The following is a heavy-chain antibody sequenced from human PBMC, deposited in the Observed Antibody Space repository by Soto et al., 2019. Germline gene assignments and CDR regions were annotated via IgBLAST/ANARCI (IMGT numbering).Heavy chain of an antibody. J-gene: IGHJ5*02. D-gene: IGHD3-10*01. Sequence: SETLSLTCTVSGGSISSYYWSWIRQPPGKGLEWIGYIYYSGSTDYNPSLKSRVTISVDTSKNQFSLELRSVTAADTAVYYCAKEGSGSYFNWFDPWGQGKLVTVSS. CDR2: IYYSGST. CDR1: GGSISSYY. V-gene: IGHV4-59*08. CDR3: AKEGSGSYFNWFDP.